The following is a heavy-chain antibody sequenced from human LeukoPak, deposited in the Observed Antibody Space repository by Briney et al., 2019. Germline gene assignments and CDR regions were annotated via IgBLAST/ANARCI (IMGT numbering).Heavy chain of an antibody. V-gene: IGHV3-23*01. D-gene: IGHD3-22*01. Sequence: GGSLRLSCAASGFTFSSSAVSWVRQAPGKGLEWVSAISASGGNSYYADSVKGRFTISRDNSKNTLYLQMNSLRAEDTAVYHCARQAGGYYLPFDHWGQGTLVTVSS. J-gene: IGHJ4*02. CDR1: GFTFSSSA. CDR2: ISASGGNS. CDR3: ARQAGGYYLPFDH.